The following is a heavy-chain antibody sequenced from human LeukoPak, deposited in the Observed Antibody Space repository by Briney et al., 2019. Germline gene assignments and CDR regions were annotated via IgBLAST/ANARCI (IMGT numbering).Heavy chain of an antibody. CDR1: GFTLRNYG. Sequence: GSLRLSCAASGFTLRNYGMHWVRQAPGKGLEWMAFIRYDGGNIHYADSVKGRFTISRDNSKNTLFMQMNSLRAEDTAVYYCAKDECSTTSCYFVAYYFNSWGPGTPVTVSS. CDR3: AKDECSTTSCYFVAYYFNS. J-gene: IGHJ4*02. V-gene: IGHV3-30*02. D-gene: IGHD2-2*01. CDR2: IRYDGGNI.